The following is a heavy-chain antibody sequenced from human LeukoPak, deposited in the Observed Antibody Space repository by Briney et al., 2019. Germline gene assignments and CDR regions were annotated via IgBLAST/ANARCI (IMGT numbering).Heavy chain of an antibody. CDR1: GFTFSSYE. CDR3: ARGYDGMDV. V-gene: IGHV3-48*03. D-gene: IGHD2-15*01. Sequence: PGGSLRLSCAASGFTFSSYEMNWVRQAPGKGLEWVSYSTDRGINTKYADSVEGRFTISRDNARNSLYLQMNSLRAEDTAVYYCARGYDGMDVWGQGTTVTVSS. J-gene: IGHJ6*02. CDR2: STDRGINT.